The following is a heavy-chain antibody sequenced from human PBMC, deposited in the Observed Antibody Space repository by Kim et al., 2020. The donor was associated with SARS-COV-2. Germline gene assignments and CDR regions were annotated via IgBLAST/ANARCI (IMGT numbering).Heavy chain of an antibody. CDR3: AKGQEVGFYYYGLDV. CDR1: GFTFSSYA. Sequence: GGSLRLSCAASGFTFSSYAMTWVRQAPGKGLEWVSGISGSGDDTYNADSVKGRFTISRDNSKNTLYLQMNSLRAEDTALYYCAKGQEVGFYYYGLDVWGQGTPVTVSS. V-gene: IGHV3-23*01. CDR2: ISGSGDDT. J-gene: IGHJ6*02. D-gene: IGHD2-15*01.